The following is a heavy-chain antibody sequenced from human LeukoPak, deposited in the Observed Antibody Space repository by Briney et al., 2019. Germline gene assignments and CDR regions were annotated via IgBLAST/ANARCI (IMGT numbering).Heavy chain of an antibody. CDR1: GFTFDDYA. V-gene: IGHV3-9*01. D-gene: IGHD5-12*01. CDR3: AKAYYGYRGYDPSYYFDY. Sequence: GGSLRLSCAASGFTFDDYAMHWVRQAPGRGLEWVPGISWNSGSIGYADSVKGRFTISRDNAKNSLYLQMNSLRAEDTALYYCAKAYYGYRGYDPSYYFDYWGQGTLVTVSS. J-gene: IGHJ4*02. CDR2: ISWNSGSI.